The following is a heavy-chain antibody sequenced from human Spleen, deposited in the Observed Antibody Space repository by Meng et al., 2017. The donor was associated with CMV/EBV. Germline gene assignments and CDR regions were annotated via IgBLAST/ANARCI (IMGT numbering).Heavy chain of an antibody. J-gene: IGHJ3*02. D-gene: IGHD2-2*01. CDR1: GGSVSSGSYY. CDR2: IYYSGST. CDR3: AKWCLGYCSTPDDAFDI. V-gene: IGHV4-61*01. Sequence: ESLKISCTVSGGSVSSGSYYWSWIRQPPGKGLEWIGYIYYSGSTNYNPSLESRVTISVDTSKNQFSLKLSSVTAADTALYYCAKWCLGYCSTPDDAFDIWGQGTMVTVSS.